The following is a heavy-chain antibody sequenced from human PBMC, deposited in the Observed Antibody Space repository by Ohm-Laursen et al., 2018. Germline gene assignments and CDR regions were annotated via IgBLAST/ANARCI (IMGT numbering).Heavy chain of an antibody. CDR2: IHYSGNT. Sequence: TLSLTCTVSGNSINTYYWSWIRQPPGKGLEYISWIHYSGNTNYNPSLRSRVTISVDTSKNQLSLSLRSVTAADTAIYYCAGNRLGSSFDNWGPGTVVTVSS. CDR3: AGNRLGSSFDN. V-gene: IGHV4-59*08. J-gene: IGHJ4*02. D-gene: IGHD1-26*01. CDR1: GNSINTYY.